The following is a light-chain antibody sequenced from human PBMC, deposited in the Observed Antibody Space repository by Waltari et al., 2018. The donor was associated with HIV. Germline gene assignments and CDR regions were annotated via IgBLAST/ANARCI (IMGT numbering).Light chain of an antibody. CDR1: KLADKF. V-gene: IGLV3-1*01. Sequence: TQPPSVSVSSGQTASITCSGEKLADKFPCWYQKKPGQPPILLVSHNSRRPSGVPERFSASKSANTATLTIRGAQPLDESEYVCQAWDANRVIFGGGTTLTVL. J-gene: IGLJ2*01. CDR3: QAWDANRVI. CDR2: HNS.